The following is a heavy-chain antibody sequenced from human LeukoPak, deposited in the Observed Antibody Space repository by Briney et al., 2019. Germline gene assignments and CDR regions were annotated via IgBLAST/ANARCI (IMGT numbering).Heavy chain of an antibody. CDR2: INPSGGST. Sequence: ASVKVSCKASGYTFTSYYMHWVRQAPGQGLEWMGIINPSGGSTSYAQKFQGGVTMTRDTSTSTVYMDLSSLRSVDTAVYYCARAEVEYSSSWYYFDYWGQGTLVTVSS. J-gene: IGHJ4*02. CDR3: ARAEVEYSSSWYYFDY. D-gene: IGHD6-13*01. CDR1: GYTFTSYY. V-gene: IGHV1-46*01.